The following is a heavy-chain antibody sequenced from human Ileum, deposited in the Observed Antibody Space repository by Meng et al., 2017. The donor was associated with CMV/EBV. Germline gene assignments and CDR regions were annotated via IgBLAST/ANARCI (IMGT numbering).Heavy chain of an antibody. CDR2: IHYSGST. Sequence: LTCTVSGGSISSYYWSWIRQPPGKGLEWIGYIHYSGSTNYNPSLKSRVTMSVDTSEKQLSLKLSSVTAADTAVYYCTRGVPGTATPGHWGQGTLVTVSS. V-gene: IGHV4-59*01. CDR3: TRGVPGTATPGH. CDR1: GGSISSYY. J-gene: IGHJ4*02. D-gene: IGHD6-13*01.